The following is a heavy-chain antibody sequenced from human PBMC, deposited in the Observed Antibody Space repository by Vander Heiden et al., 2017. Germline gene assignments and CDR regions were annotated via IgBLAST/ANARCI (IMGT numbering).Heavy chain of an antibody. CDR1: GFTFSNYD. V-gene: IGHV3-13*01. CDR3: ARSGGAARHGMDV. D-gene: IGHD2-15*01. Sequence: VQLVESGGGLVQPGGSLRLSCEASGFTFSNYDMHWVRQGTGKGLEWVSVVGSAGDTYYPGSVKGRFTISRENAKNSLYLQMNSLRAGDTAVYYCARSGGAARHGMDVWGQGTTVTVSS. CDR2: VGSAGDT. J-gene: IGHJ6*02.